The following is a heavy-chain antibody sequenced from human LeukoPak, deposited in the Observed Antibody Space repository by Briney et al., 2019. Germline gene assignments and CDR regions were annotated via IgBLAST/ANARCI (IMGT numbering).Heavy chain of an antibody. CDR2: ISSSGRST. D-gene: IGHD3-22*01. V-gene: IGHV3-23*01. CDR1: GFTFSNYA. CDR3: ATHSSGSSWGY. J-gene: IGHJ4*02. Sequence: GGSLRLSCAASGFTFSNYAINWVRQAPGKGLEWVSTISSSGRSTFYADFVTGRFTLSRDNSKNTLYLQMHGLRAEDTGVYFCATHSSGSSWGYWGQGTLVTVSS.